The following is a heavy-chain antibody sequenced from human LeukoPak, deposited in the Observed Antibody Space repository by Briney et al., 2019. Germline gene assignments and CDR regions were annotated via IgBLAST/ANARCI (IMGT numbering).Heavy chain of an antibody. Sequence: SQTLSLTCTVSGGSISSGDYYWSWIRQPPGKGLEWIGYIYYSGSTNYNPSLKSRVTISVDTSKNQFSLKLSSVTAADTAVYYCARGGPHYGDLDYWGQGTLVTVS. J-gene: IGHJ4*02. CDR2: IYYSGST. CDR3: ARGGPHYGDLDY. D-gene: IGHD4-17*01. CDR1: GGSISSGDYY. V-gene: IGHV4-30-4*01.